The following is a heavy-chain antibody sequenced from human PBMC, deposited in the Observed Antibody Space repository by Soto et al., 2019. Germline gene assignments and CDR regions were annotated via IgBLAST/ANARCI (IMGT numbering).Heavy chain of an antibody. D-gene: IGHD3-16*01. J-gene: IGHJ4*02. Sequence: GGSLRLSCAASGFTFSSYAMHWVRQAPGKGLEWVAVISYDGSNKYYADSVKGRFTISRDNSKNTLYLQMNSLRAEDTAVYYCAREEIMMAGFDYWGQGTLVTVPQ. V-gene: IGHV3-30-3*01. CDR2: ISYDGSNK. CDR1: GFTFSSYA. CDR3: AREEIMMAGFDY.